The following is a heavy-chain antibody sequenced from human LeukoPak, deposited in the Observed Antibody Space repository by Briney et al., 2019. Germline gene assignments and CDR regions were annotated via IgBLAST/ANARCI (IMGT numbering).Heavy chain of an antibody. Sequence: KSSETLSLTCTVSGGSISTYYWSWIRQPPGKGLEWIGYIYYSGSTNYNPSPKSRVTISVDTSKNQFSLKLSSMTAADTAVYYCARARDGYHLYYYGMDVWGQGTTVTVSS. CDR2: IYYSGST. V-gene: IGHV4-59*01. J-gene: IGHJ6*02. CDR1: GGSISTYY. D-gene: IGHD5-24*01. CDR3: ARARDGYHLYYYGMDV.